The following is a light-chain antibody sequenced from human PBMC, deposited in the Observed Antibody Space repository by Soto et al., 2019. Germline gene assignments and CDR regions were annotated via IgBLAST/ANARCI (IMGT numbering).Light chain of an antibody. J-gene: IGKJ1*01. V-gene: IGKV1-27*01. CDR1: QSISSW. CDR3: QKYNSAPRT. CDR2: AAS. Sequence: DIQLTQSPSFLSASVGDRVTITCRASQSISSWLAWYQQKPGKAPKLLIYAASTLQSGVPSRFSGSGSGTDFTLTISSLQPEDVATYYCQKYNSAPRTFGQGTKV.